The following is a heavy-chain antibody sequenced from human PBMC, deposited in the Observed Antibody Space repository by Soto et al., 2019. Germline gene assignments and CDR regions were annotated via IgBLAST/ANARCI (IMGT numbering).Heavy chain of an antibody. CDR1: GGSLNSGAYY. CDR3: ARSWGGDGYSD. D-gene: IGHD2-15*01. CDR2: IYHRGRA. J-gene: IGHJ4*02. Sequence: QVQLKESGPGLVKPSETLSLTCNVYGGSLNSGAYYWSWIRQPPGKGLEWIGYIYHRGRADYNPSLKIRATISLDTSKNQFSLKLKSVNAVDTGVYYCARSWGGDGYSDWGQGTLVTVSS. V-gene: IGHV4-61*08.